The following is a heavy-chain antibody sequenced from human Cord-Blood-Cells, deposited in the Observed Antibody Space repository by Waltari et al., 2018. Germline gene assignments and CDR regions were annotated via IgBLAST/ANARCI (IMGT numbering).Heavy chain of an antibody. CDR1: GFTFSSYA. CDR2: ISYDGSNK. Sequence: QVQLVESGGGVVQPGRSLRLSCAASGFTFSSYAMHWVRQAPGKGLEWVAVISYDGSNKYYADSVKGRFPISRDNSKNTLYRQMNSLRAEDTAVYYCARGPIAAAGTWGQGTLVTVSS. V-gene: IGHV3-30-3*01. CDR3: ARGPIAAAGT. D-gene: IGHD6-13*01. J-gene: IGHJ4*02.